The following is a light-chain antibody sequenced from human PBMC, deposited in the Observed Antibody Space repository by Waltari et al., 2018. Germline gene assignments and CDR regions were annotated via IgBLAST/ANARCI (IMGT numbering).Light chain of an antibody. V-gene: IGKV1-9*01. CDR1: QYISDY. Sequence: DIQMSQSPSSLSASVGDRVTITRRASQYISDYLHWYQQKPGKAPQLLIYTASTLQSGVPSRFSGSASGTEFTLTINSLQPEDFATYYCQQLKGFPITFGQGTRLEIK. CDR3: QQLKGFPIT. J-gene: IGKJ5*01. CDR2: TAS.